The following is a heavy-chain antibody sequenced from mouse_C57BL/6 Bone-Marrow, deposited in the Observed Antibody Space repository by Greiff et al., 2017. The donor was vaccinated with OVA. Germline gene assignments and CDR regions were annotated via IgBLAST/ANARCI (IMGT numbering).Heavy chain of an antibody. CDR3: AREGTYYVSSLDY. V-gene: IGHV1-50*01. J-gene: IGHJ2*01. Sequence: QVQLQQPGAELVKPGASVKLSCKASGYTFTSYWMQWVKQRPGQGLEWIGEIDPSDSYTNYNQKFKGKATLTVATSSSTAYLQLSSLTSEDSAVYYCAREGTYYVSSLDYWGQGTTLTVSS. CDR1: GYTFTSYW. D-gene: IGHD1-1*01. CDR2: IDPSDSYT.